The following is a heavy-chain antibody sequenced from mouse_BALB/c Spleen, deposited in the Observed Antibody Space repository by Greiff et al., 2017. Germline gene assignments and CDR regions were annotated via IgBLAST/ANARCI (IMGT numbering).Heavy chain of an antibody. CDR3: ARQTGSYGYGYFDV. V-gene: IGHV5-12-2*01. D-gene: IGHD1-1*02. J-gene: IGHJ1*01. Sequence: EVQLVESGGGLVQPGGSLKLSCAASGFTFSSYTMSWVRQTPEKRLEWVAYISNGGGSTYYPDTVKGRFTISRDNAKNTLYLQMSSLKSEDTAMYYCARQTGSYGYGYFDVWGAGTTVTVSS. CDR2: ISNGGGST. CDR1: GFTFSSYT.